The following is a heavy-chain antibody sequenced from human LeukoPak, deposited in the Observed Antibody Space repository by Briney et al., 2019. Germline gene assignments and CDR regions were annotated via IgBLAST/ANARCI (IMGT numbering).Heavy chain of an antibody. V-gene: IGHV3-21*01. CDR3: ARDVLAVAGMGVALDY. CDR1: GFTFSSYS. D-gene: IGHD6-19*01. CDR2: ISRSSIYK. Sequence: GGSLRLSCAASGFTFSSYSMNWVRQAPGKGLEWVSSISRSSIYKYYADSVKGRFTISRDNAKKSLYLQMNSLRAEDTAVYYCARDVLAVAGMGVALDYWGQGTLVTVSS. J-gene: IGHJ4*02.